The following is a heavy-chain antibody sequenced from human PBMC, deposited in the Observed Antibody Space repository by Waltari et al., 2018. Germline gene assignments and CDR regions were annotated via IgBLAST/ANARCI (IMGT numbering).Heavy chain of an antibody. Sequence: EVQLVQSGAEVKKPGATVKISCKVSGYTFTSYYMHWVRQAPGKGLELMGGFDPEDGETIYAQKFQGRVTMTEDTSTDTAYMELSSLRSEDMAVYYCATESPLNPHGMDVWGQGTLVTVSS. D-gene: IGHD3-16*01. J-gene: IGHJ6*02. CDR1: GYTFTSYY. CDR2: FDPEDGET. V-gene: IGHV1-69-2*01. CDR3: ATESPLNPHGMDV.